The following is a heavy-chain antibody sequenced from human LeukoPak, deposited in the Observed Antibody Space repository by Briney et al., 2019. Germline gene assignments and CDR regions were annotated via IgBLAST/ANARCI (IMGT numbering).Heavy chain of an antibody. CDR2: IKQDGSQK. V-gene: IGHV3-7*01. CDR3: AREASSGWPRWY. Sequence: PGGSLRLSCAASGFTFSRYWMSWVRQAPGKGLEWVANIKQDGSQKSYVDSVKGRFTISRDNSKNTLYLQMNSLRAEDTAVYYCAREASSGWPRWYWGQGTLVTVSS. CDR1: GFTFSRYW. J-gene: IGHJ4*02. D-gene: IGHD6-19*01.